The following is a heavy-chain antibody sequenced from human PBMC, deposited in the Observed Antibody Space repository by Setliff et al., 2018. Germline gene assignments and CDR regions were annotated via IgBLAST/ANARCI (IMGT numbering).Heavy chain of an antibody. D-gene: IGHD2-2*01. Sequence: ASVKVSCKASGYTFTGYHIYWVRQAPGQGLEWMGWINPNTGGTNYAQKFQGRVTLTRDTSIRTSYMELNSLTSDDTAVYYCARLAAIPEPGIGILAWGQGTLVTVSS. CDR1: GYTFTGYH. CDR3: ARLAAIPEPGIGILA. CDR2: INPNTGGT. V-gene: IGHV1-2*02. J-gene: IGHJ4*02.